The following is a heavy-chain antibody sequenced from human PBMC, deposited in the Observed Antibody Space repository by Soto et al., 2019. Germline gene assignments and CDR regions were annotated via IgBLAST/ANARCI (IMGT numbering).Heavy chain of an antibody. CDR2: ISGSGGDT. CDR1: GFTFSSYA. Sequence: EVQLLESGGGLVQPGGSLRLSCAASGFTFSSYAMSWVRQAPGKGLEWVSTISGSGGDTYYADSVKGRFSISRDNSKNTLYLQMNSLRAEDTAVYYCAKDLRVARYRYFDLWGRGALVTVSS. V-gene: IGHV3-23*01. CDR3: AKDLRVARYRYFDL. J-gene: IGHJ2*01.